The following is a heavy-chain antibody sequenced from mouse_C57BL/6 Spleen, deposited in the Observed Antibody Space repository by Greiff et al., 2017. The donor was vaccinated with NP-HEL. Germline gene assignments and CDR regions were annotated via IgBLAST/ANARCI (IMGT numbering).Heavy chain of an antibody. J-gene: IGHJ4*01. V-gene: IGHV1-61*01. D-gene: IGHD1-1*01. Sequence: VQLQQPGAELVRPGSSVKLSCKASGYTFTSYWMDWVKQRPGQGLEWIGNIYPSDSETHYNQKFKDKATLIVDKSSSTAYMHRSSLTSEDSAVYYCARGGSNAMDYWGQGTSVTVSS. CDR3: ARGGSNAMDY. CDR1: GYTFTSYW. CDR2: IYPSDSET.